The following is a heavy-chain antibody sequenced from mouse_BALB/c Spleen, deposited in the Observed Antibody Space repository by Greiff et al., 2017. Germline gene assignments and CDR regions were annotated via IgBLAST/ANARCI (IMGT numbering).Heavy chain of an antibody. Sequence: DVQLVESGGGLVQPGGSLKLSCAASGFTFSSYGMSWVRQTPDKRLELVATINSNGGSTYYPDSVKGRFTISRNNAKNHLYLQISSLNAEETAMYYCARDKKLEAMDYWGQGTSVTVSS. CDR3: ARDKKLEAMDY. CDR1: GFTFSSYG. J-gene: IGHJ4*01. V-gene: IGHV5-6-3*01. CDR2: INSNGGST.